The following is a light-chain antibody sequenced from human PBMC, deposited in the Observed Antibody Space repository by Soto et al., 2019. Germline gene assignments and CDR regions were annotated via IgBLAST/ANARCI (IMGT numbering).Light chain of an antibody. CDR2: SNN. CDR1: SSNIGSNT. Sequence: QSVLTQPPSASGTPGQRVPISCSGSSSNIGSNTVNWYQQLPGTAPKLLIYSNNQRPSGVPDRFSGARSGTSASLAISGLQSEDEADYYCAALDDSLNGRVFGGGTKLTVL. J-gene: IGLJ2*01. V-gene: IGLV1-44*01. CDR3: AALDDSLNGRV.